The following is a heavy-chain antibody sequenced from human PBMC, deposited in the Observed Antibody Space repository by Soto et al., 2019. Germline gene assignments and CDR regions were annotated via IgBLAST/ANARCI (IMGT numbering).Heavy chain of an antibody. Sequence: GGSLRLSCAASGFTFGRYCMSWVRQTPGKGLEWVANIREDGNDKFYADSVKGRFTISRDDAKNSLYLQMNSLRVEDTAVYYCARVYDILTSAWLDPWGQGTLVTVSS. D-gene: IGHD3-9*01. CDR3: ARVYDILTSAWLDP. CDR1: GFTFGRYC. J-gene: IGHJ5*02. CDR2: IREDGNDK. V-gene: IGHV3-7*04.